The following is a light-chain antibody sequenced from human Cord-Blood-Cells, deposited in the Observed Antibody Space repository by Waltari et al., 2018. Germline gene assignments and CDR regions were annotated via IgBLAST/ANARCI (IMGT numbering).Light chain of an antibody. Sequence: QSALTQPASVSVSPGQSITISCTGTSSYVGSYNLVSWYQQPPGKAPKLMIYEGSKRPSGVSNRFSGSKSGNTASLTISGLQAEDEADYYCCSYAGSSTLVFGGGTKLTVL. CDR1: SSYVGSYNL. CDR2: EGS. CDR3: CSYAGSSTLV. V-gene: IGLV2-23*01. J-gene: IGLJ2*01.